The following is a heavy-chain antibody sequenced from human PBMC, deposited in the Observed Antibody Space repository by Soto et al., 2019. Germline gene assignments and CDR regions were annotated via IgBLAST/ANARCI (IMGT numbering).Heavy chain of an antibody. Sequence: GGSLRLSCAASGFTFKTYDMHWVRQAPGKGLEWVAIISFDGNNKYYADSVKGRFTISRDNSKNTLSLNMNSLRPNDTGLYYCARDRRGYTTSAWGQGTLVTVSS. CDR2: ISFDGNNK. CDR1: GFTFKTYD. J-gene: IGHJ5*02. D-gene: IGHD5-12*01. CDR3: ARDRRGYTTSA. V-gene: IGHV3-30*03.